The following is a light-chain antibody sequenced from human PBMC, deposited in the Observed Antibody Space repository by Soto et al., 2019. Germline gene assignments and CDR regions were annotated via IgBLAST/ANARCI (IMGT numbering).Light chain of an antibody. CDR3: TSYTTTNNLYV. CDR1: NSDVGAYNY. Sequence: QSALTQPASVSGSPGQSITIPCTGTNSDVGAYNYVSWYQHHPGKAPKLMISEVFTRSSGVSSRFSGSKSGSTASLTISGLQAEDEADYSCTSYTTTNNLYVFGTGTKLTVL. CDR2: EVF. J-gene: IGLJ1*01. V-gene: IGLV2-14*01.